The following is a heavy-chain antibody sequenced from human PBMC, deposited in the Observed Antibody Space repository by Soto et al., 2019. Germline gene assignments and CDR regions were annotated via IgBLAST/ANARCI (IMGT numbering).Heavy chain of an antibody. CDR2: ISSSGSTI. CDR1: GFTFSDYY. CDR3: ARGAAMAYGMDV. D-gene: IGHD5-18*01. V-gene: IGHV3-11*01. Sequence: QVQLVESGGGLVQPGGSLRLSCAASGFTFSDYYMSWIRQAPGKGLEWVSYISSSGSTIFYADCVKGRFTISRDNAKTLLYLKMNSPRAEETAVYYCARGAAMAYGMDVWGQGSTVTVSS. J-gene: IGHJ6*02.